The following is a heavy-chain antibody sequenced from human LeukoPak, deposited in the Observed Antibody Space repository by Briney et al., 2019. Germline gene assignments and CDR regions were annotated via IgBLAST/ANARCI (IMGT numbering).Heavy chain of an antibody. CDR1: GCTSRSYW. Sequence: SLRLSCAASGCTSRSYWMSWVGQPPGKGPHRVAHINQARSEKDYVDSVKGRFTISRDNAKNSLCLQMNSLRGEDTAVYYCARDKEFCSGNRWYSKHYSDYWGQGALVTVSS. D-gene: IGHD2-15*01. V-gene: IGHV3-7*01. CDR2: INQARSEK. CDR3: ARDKEFCSGNRWYSKHYSDY. J-gene: IGHJ4*02.